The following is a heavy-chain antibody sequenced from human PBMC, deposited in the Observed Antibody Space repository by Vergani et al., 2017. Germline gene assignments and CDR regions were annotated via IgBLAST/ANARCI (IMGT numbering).Heavy chain of an antibody. D-gene: IGHD1-26*01. CDR2: IYYSGST. J-gene: IGHJ5*02. CDR3: ARHTARSGSYYGQIWFDP. CDR1: GGSISSSSYY. Sequence: QLQLQESGPGLVKPSETLSLTCTVSGGSISSSSYYWGWIRQPPGKGLEWIGSIYYSGSTYYNPSLKSRVTISVDTSKNQFSLKLSSVTAADTAVYYCARHTARSGSYYGQIWFDPWGQGTLVTVSS. V-gene: IGHV4-39*01.